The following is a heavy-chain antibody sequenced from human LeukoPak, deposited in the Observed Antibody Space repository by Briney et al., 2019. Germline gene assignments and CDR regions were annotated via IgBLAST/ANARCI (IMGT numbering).Heavy chain of an antibody. CDR1: GFTFSSYV. D-gene: IGHD6-19*01. Sequence: GGSLRLSCAASGFTFSSYVMNWVRQAPGKGLEWVSTIGGGGYSTYYADSVKGRFTISRDNSKNTLFLQMNSLRAEDTAIYYCAKGSVSMAGTPGDVWGQGTTVTVSS. CDR2: IGGGGYST. CDR3: AKGSVSMAGTPGDV. V-gene: IGHV3-23*01. J-gene: IGHJ6*02.